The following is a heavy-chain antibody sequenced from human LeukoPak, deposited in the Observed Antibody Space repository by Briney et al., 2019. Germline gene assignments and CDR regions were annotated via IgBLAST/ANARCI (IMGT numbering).Heavy chain of an antibody. D-gene: IGHD3-22*01. CDR2: ISAYNGNT. CDR3: ATVIQGSSGYH. CDR1: GYTFTSYF. V-gene: IGHV1-18*04. Sequence: GASVKVSCKASGYTFTSYFMHWVRQAPGQGLEWMGWISAYNGNTNYAQKLQGRVTMTTDTSTSTAYMELRSLRSDDTAVYYCATVIQGSSGYHWGQGTMVTVSS. J-gene: IGHJ3*01.